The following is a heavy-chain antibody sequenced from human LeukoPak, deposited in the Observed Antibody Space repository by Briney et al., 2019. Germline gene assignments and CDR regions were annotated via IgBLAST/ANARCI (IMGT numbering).Heavy chain of an antibody. CDR1: GDIVSSSTAA. CDR2: TYYRSKWYN. Sequence: SQTLSLTCAISGDIVSSSTAAWSWIRQSPSRGLEWLGRTYYRSKWYNDYAVSVKSRITINPDASKNQFSQQLNSVTPEDTAVYYCARAVAGLFDYWGQGTLVTVSS. CDR3: ARAVAGLFDY. J-gene: IGHJ4*02. D-gene: IGHD6-19*01. V-gene: IGHV6-1*01.